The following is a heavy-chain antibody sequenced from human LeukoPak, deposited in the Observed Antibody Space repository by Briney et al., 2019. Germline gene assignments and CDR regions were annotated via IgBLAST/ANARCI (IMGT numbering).Heavy chain of an antibody. Sequence: PSETLSLTCHVSGGYITTYYWSCIRQPPGKGLEWIGYAYYSGSNEYNPSLRSRVTMSADASRNQFSLTLSSVIAADTAIYYCATLNIESSSGWFFRSWGQGTLVSVSS. V-gene: IGHV4-59*01. CDR2: AYYSGSN. CDR3: ATLNIESSSGWFFRS. CDR1: GGYITTYY. J-gene: IGHJ5*02. D-gene: IGHD6-19*01.